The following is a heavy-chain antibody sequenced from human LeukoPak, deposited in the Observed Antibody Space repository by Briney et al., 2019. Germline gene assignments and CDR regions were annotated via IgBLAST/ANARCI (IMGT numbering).Heavy chain of an antibody. CDR3: ARAPLYDFWSGYYSYMDV. V-gene: IGHV4-59*08. D-gene: IGHD3-3*01. CDR2: IYNSGST. Sequence: SETLSLTCTVSGGSISSYYWSWIRQSPGKGLEWIGYIYNSGSTNYNPSLKSRVTISVDTSKNQFSLKLSSVTAADTAVYYCARAPLYDFWSGYYSYMDVWGKGTTVTVSS. CDR1: GGSISSYY. J-gene: IGHJ6*03.